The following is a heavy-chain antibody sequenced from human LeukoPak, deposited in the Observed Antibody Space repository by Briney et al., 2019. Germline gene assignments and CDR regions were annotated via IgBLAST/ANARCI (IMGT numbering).Heavy chain of an antibody. CDR2: IYSGGST. CDR1: GFTFSDYY. CDR3: ARHDWFDP. Sequence: SGGSLRLSCAASGFTFSDYYMSWVRQAPGKGLEWVSTIYSGGSTYYADSVKGRFTISRDNSKNTLYLQMNSLRAEDTAVYYCARHDWFDPWGRGTLVTVSS. J-gene: IGHJ5*02. V-gene: IGHV3-66*04.